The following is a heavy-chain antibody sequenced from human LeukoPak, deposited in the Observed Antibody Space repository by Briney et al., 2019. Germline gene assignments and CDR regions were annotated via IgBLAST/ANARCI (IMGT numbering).Heavy chain of an antibody. Sequence: GGSLRLSCAASGFTFSSYAMHWVRQAPGKGLEWVAVISYDGSNKYYADSVKGRFTISRDNSKNTLYLQMNSLRAEDTAVYYCARGAAFYGSGSTFDYWGQGTLVTVSS. CDR1: GFTFSSYA. CDR3: ARGAAFYGSGSTFDY. J-gene: IGHJ4*02. CDR2: ISYDGSNK. D-gene: IGHD3-10*01. V-gene: IGHV3-30*04.